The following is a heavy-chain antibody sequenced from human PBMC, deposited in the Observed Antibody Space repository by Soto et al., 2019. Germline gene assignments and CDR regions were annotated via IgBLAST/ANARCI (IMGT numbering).Heavy chain of an antibody. J-gene: IGHJ4*02. CDR1: GFTFSSYG. CDR2: IWYDGSNK. Sequence: QVQLVESGGGVVQPGRSLRLSCAASGFTFSSYGMHWDRQAPGKGLEWVAVIWYDGSNKYYADSVKGRFTISRDNSKNTLYLQMNSLRAEDAAVYYCSSARERYSSGSFDYWGQGTLVTVSS. CDR3: SSARERYSSGSFDY. V-gene: IGHV3-33*01. D-gene: IGHD5-18*01.